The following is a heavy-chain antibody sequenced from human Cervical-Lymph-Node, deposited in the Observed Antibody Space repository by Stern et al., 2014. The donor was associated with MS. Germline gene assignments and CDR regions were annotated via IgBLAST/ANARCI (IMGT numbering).Heavy chain of an antibody. D-gene: IGHD2-15*01. CDR2: IVASGERT. J-gene: IGHJ4*02. CDR3: ALLATPTDY. CDR1: GFTFSSYA. V-gene: IGHV3-23*01. Sequence: VQLQESGGGLVQPGGTLRLSCVASGFTFSSYAINWVRQAPGKGLQWVSAIVASGERTYYADSVKGRFTISRDNSKNTVHLQMTSLRAEDTAMYFCALLATPTDYWGQGTLVAVSS.